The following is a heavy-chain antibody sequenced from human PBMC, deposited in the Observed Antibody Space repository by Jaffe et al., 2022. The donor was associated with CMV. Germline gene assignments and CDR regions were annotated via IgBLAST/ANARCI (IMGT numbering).Heavy chain of an antibody. J-gene: IGHJ4*02. V-gene: IGHV4-4*07. CDR3: ARGAYGSGSSGVFDY. CDR1: GGSINSYY. CDR2: IYTSGST. Sequence: QVQLQESGPGLVKPSETLSLTCTVSGGSINSYYWSWIRQPAGKGLEWIGRIYTSGSTNYSPSFKSRVTMSVDTSKNQFSLRLSSMTAADTAVYYCARGAYGSGSSGVFDYWGQGTLVTVSS. D-gene: IGHD3-10*01.